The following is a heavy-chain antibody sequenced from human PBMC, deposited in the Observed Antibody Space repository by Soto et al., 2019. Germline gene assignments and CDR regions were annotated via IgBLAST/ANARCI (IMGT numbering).Heavy chain of an antibody. CDR1: GYSFTSYA. D-gene: IGHD6-19*01. CDR2: INADSGST. CDR3: ARFSGKGDYSSGQYAMDV. V-gene: IGHV1-46*01. J-gene: IGHJ6*02. Sequence: GASVKVSCKASGYSFTSYAMHWVRQAPGKGLEWMGIINADSGSTDNAQKFQGRVTITRDTSLSTAYLELSSLRSEDSAVYYCARFSGKGDYSSGQYAMDVWGQGTTVTVSS.